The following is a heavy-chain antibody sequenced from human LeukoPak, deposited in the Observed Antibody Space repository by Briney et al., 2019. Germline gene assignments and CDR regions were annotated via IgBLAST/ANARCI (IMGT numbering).Heavy chain of an antibody. V-gene: IGHV4-59*01. Sequence: PSETLSLTCAVYGGSFSGYYWSWIRQPPGKGLEWIGYIYYSGSTNYNPSLKSRVTISVDTSKNQFSLKLSSVTAADTAVYYCARSSIYYYYGMDVWGQGTTVTVSS. CDR1: GGSFSGYY. CDR3: ARSSIYYYYGMDV. CDR2: IYYSGST. J-gene: IGHJ6*02. D-gene: IGHD2/OR15-2a*01.